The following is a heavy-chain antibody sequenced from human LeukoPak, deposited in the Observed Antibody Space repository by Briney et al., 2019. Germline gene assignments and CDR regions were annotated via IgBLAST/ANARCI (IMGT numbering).Heavy chain of an antibody. CDR3: AKDLVTHDY. D-gene: IGHD4-23*01. CDR1: GFNFGDKG. Sequence: PGGSLRLSCAASGFNFGDKGMTWVRQVPGKGLEWVSGINWNGGSTGYGDSVKGRFTISRDNAKNSLYLQMNSLRAEDTAVYYCAKDLVTHDYWGQGTLVTVSS. CDR2: INWNGGST. V-gene: IGHV3-20*04. J-gene: IGHJ4*02.